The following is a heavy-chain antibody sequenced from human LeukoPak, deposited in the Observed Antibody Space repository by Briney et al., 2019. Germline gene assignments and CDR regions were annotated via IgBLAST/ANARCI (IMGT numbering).Heavy chain of an antibody. CDR1: GFTFSSYG. CDR2: IWYDGSNK. CDR3: AKDYYDSSGYYYARPRGSAVLD. J-gene: IGHJ4*02. D-gene: IGHD3-22*01. V-gene: IGHV3-33*06. Sequence: PGRSLRLSCVASGFTFSSYGMHWVRQAPGKGLEWVAVIWYDGSNKYYADSVKGRFTISRDNSKNTLYLQMNSLRAEDTAVYYCAKDYYDSSGYYYARPRGSAVLDWGQGTLVTVSS.